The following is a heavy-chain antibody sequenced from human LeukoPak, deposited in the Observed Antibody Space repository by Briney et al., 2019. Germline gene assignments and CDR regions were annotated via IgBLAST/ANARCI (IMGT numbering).Heavy chain of an antibody. CDR3: AREYSTSSRVFDI. V-gene: IGHV4-4*07. J-gene: IGHJ3*02. D-gene: IGHD6-6*01. CDR1: GSSISTYY. CDR2: TIASGTT. Sequence: SEILSLTCTVSGSSISTYYWSWMRQAAGKGLEWIGRTIASGTTNFNSSLKNRLTMSIDTSKNQFSLNLNSVTAADTAVYYCAREYSTSSRVFDIWGQGTMVTVSS.